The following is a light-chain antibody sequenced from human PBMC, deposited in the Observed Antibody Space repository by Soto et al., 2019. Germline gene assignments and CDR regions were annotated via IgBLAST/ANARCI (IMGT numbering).Light chain of an antibody. V-gene: IGKV3-20*01. Sequence: EIVLTQSPATLSLSPGERATLSCRASQSVNIYLAWYQQKPGQAPRLLIYRASSRATGISDRFSGSGSGTDFTPTISRLEPEDFAVYYCHHYGPSPWTFGQGTKVDIK. CDR3: HHYGPSPWT. J-gene: IGKJ1*01. CDR2: RAS. CDR1: QSVNIY.